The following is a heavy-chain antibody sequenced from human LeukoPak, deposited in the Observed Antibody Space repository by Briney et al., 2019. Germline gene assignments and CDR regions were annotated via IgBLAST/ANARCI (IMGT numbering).Heavy chain of an antibody. V-gene: IGHV4-38-2*02. D-gene: IGHD2-15*01. CDR1: DYSISSGYY. Sequence: SETLSLTCTVSDYSISSGYYWGWIRQPPGKGLEWIGSIYHSGSTYYNPSLKSRVTISVDTSKNQFSLKLSSVTAADTAVYYCARVVAATVRWFDPWGQGTLVTVSS. CDR2: IYHSGST. CDR3: ARVVAATVRWFDP. J-gene: IGHJ5*02.